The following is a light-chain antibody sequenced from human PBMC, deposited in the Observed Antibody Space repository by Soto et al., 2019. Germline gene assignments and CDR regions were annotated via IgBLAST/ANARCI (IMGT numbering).Light chain of an antibody. J-gene: IGKJ4*01. Sequence: DIQMTQSPSFLSASVGDRVTITCRASQSISSYLNWYQQKPGKAPKLLIYAASSLQSGVPSRFSGSGSGTDFTLTISSLQPEDFATYYWQQSYSTQGLTFGGGTKVEIK. CDR2: AAS. CDR1: QSISSY. CDR3: QQSYSTQGLT. V-gene: IGKV1-39*01.